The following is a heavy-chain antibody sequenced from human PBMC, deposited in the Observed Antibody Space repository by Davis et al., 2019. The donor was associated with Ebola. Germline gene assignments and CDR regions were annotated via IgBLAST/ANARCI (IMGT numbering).Heavy chain of an antibody. CDR1: GYTFTGYY. V-gene: IGHV1-2*04. D-gene: IGHD3-9*01. J-gene: IGHJ6*02. CDR2: INPNSGGT. Sequence: ASVKVSCKASGYTFTGYYMHWVRQAPGQGLEWMGWINPNSGGTNYAQKFQGWVTMTRDTSISTAYMELSSLRSEDTAVYYCARGGGYYDISYGMDVWGQGTTVTVSS. CDR3: ARGGGYYDISYGMDV.